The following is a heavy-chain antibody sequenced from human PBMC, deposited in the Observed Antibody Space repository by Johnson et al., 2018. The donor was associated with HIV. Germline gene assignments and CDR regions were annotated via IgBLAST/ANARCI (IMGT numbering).Heavy chain of an antibody. Sequence: EKLVESGGGLVKPGGSLRLSCAASGFTFSSYDMHWVRQATGKGLEWVSAIGTAGNTYYPGSVKGRFTISRENAKNSLYLQMNSLRAGDTAVYYCARAGSSSSGPRAFDIWGQGTMVTVSS. D-gene: IGHD6-6*01. V-gene: IGHV3-13*01. J-gene: IGHJ3*02. CDR1: GFTFSSYD. CDR3: ARAGSSSSGPRAFDI. CDR2: IGTAGNT.